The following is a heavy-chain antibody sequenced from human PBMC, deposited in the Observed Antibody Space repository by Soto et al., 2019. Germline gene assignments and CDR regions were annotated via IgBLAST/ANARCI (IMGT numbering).Heavy chain of an antibody. CDR1: GGSVSSVNAY. J-gene: IGHJ4*02. Sequence: SETLSLTCNVSGGSVSSVNAYWTWIRQPPGKGLEGIGYIFYRGSTSYNPSLRSRVSISMDTSKNQFSLTLSSVTAADTAVYYCARDNYGSWSYSPFDYWGPGTLVTVSS. CDR3: ARDNYGSWSYSPFDY. V-gene: IGHV4-30-4*01. D-gene: IGHD3-10*01. CDR2: IFYRGST.